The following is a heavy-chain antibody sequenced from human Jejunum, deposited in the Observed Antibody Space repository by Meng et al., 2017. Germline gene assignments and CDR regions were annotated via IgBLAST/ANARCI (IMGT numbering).Heavy chain of an antibody. CDR1: VASLTSGNYF. V-gene: IGHV4-61*02. D-gene: IGHD5-24*01. CDR3: ARELQKSAYNQYYFDN. J-gene: IGHJ4*02. CDR2: IHTSGST. Sequence: QGQLQEPGPGLVKPSETLSLTCMVSVASLTSGNYFWSWIRQPAGRGLEWVGRIHTSGSTNYNPSLMNRVTISLDTSRNQFSLKMYSVTAADTAVFYCARELQKSAYNQYYFDNWGQGTLVTVSS.